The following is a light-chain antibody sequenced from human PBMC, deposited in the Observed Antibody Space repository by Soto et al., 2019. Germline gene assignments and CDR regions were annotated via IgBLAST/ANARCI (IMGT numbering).Light chain of an antibody. V-gene: IGLV2-11*01. CDR2: DVS. CDR3: CSYAGRYTYV. J-gene: IGLJ1*01. Sequence: QSALTQPRSVSGSPGQSVTISCTGASSDVGGYNYVSWYQQHPGKAPKVMIHDVSKRPAGVPDRFSGSKSGNTASLTISGLQAEDEADYYCCSYAGRYTYVFGAGTKLTVL. CDR1: SSDVGGYNY.